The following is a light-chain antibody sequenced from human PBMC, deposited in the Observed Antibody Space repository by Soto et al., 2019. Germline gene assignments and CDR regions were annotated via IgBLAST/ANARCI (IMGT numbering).Light chain of an antibody. Sequence: IQMTQSPSTLSASVGDRVTITCRASQSINNYLAWYQQKPGKAPKLLIYDASSLESGVPSRFSGSGSGTEFTLTISSLQPDDFATYYCQQYNSYSPWTFGPGTKVDIK. J-gene: IGKJ1*01. CDR2: DAS. V-gene: IGKV1-5*01. CDR3: QQYNSYSPWT. CDR1: QSINNY.